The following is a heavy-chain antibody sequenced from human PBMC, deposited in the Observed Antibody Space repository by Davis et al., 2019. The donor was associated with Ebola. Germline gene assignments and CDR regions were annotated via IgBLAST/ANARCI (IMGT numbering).Heavy chain of an antibody. V-gene: IGHV3-48*04. CDR3: ARDSIWSYMDV. Sequence: PGGSLRLSCAASGFTFSSYSMNWVRQAPGKGLEWVSYISSSSSTIYYADSVKGRFTISRDNAKNSLYLQMNSLRAEDTAVYYCARDSIWSYMDVWGKGTTVTVSS. J-gene: IGHJ6*03. CDR2: ISSSSSTI. D-gene: IGHD3-3*01. CDR1: GFTFSSYS.